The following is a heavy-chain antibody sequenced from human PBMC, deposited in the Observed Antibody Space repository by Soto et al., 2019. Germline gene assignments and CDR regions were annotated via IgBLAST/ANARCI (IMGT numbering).Heavy chain of an antibody. V-gene: IGHV4-30-2*01. CDR1: GGSISSGGYS. Sequence: SETLSLTCGFSGGSISSGGYSWSWIRQPPGKGLEWIGYIYHSGSTYYDPSLKSRVTISVDRSKNQFSLKLSSVTAADTAVYYCARVPDRWGQGTLVTVS. D-gene: IGHD2-2*01. J-gene: IGHJ5*02. CDR3: ARVPDR. CDR2: IYHSGST.